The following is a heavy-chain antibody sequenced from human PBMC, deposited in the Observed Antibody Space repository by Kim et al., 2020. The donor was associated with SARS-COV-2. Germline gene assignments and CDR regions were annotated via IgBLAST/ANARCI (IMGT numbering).Heavy chain of an antibody. J-gene: IGHJ3*02. Sequence: GGSLRLSCAASGFTFSDYYMSWIRQAPGKGLEWVSYISSSSTYTNYADSVKGRFTISRDNAKNSLYLQMNRLRAEDTAVYYCARSTGYSDYPQAVYAFDIWGQGTMVTVSS. D-gene: IGHD5-12*01. CDR3: ARSTGYSDYPQAVYAFDI. CDR2: ISSSSTYT. V-gene: IGHV3-11*06. CDR1: GFTFSDYY.